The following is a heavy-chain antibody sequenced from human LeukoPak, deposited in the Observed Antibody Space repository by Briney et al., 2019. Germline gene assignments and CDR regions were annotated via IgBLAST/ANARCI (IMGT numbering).Heavy chain of an antibody. D-gene: IGHD1-26*01. CDR3: TRDTIGSLDY. J-gene: IGHJ4*02. CDR1: GFTFANSW. CDR2: IKQDGSTK. V-gene: IGHV3-7*01. Sequence: GGSLRLSCAASGFTFANSWMAWVRQAPGKGLEWVANIKQDGSTKHYADSLKGRFTISRDNPKNSLFLQMNNLRADDTAIYFCTRDTIGSLDYWGQGILVAVAS.